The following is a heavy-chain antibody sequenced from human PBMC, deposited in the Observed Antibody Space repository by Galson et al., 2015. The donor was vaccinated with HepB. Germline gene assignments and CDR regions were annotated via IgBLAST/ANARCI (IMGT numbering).Heavy chain of an antibody. CDR1: GDSVSSNSAA. V-gene: IGHV6-1*01. Sequence: CAISGDSVSSNSAAWNWIRQSPSRGLEWLGRTYYRSKWYNDYAVSVKSRITINPDTSKNQFSLQLNSVTPEDTAVYYCARVGTVATSYYYYYGMDVWGQGTTVTVSS. D-gene: IGHD5-12*01. CDR3: ARVGTVATSYYYYYGMDV. J-gene: IGHJ6*02. CDR2: TYYRSKWYN.